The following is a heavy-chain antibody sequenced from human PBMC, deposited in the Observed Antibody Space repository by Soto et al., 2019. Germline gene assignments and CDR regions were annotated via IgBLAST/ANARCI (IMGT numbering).Heavy chain of an antibody. Sequence: EGQLVESGGGLVKPGGSLKLSCEASGLTFSDAYMSWVRQAPGKGLEWVGRIKTKTDGGATEYAAPVKGRFNISRDDSKKTLYVEMNSLKTEDTAVYYCTTDRPSRLRKPRVWGQGTLVTVSS. CDR1: GLTFSDAY. J-gene: IGHJ4*02. CDR3: TTDRPSRLRKPRV. V-gene: IGHV3-15*01. D-gene: IGHD4-17*01. CDR2: IKTKTDGGAT.